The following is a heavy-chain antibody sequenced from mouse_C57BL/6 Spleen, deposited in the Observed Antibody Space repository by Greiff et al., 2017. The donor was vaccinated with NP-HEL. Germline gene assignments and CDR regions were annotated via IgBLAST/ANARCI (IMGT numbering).Heavy chain of an antibody. D-gene: IGHD2-5*01. V-gene: IGHV5-4*01. CDR2: ISDGGSYT. CDR1: GFTFSSYA. Sequence: EVHLVESGGGLVKPGGSLKLSCAASGFTFSSYAMSWVRQTPEKRLEWVATISDGGSYTYYPDNVKGRFTISRDNAKNNLYLQMSHLKSEDTAMYYCARGGDYSNYKEAWFAYWGQGTLVTVSA. CDR3: ARGGDYSNYKEAWFAY. J-gene: IGHJ3*01.